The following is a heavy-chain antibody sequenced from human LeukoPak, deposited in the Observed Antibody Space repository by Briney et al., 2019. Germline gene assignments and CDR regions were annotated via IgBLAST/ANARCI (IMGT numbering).Heavy chain of an antibody. J-gene: IGHJ4*02. CDR3: ARPPGY. CDR2: IHYSGTT. Sequence: PSETLSLTCTVSGGSISSYYWSWIRQPPGKGLEWIGYIHYSGTTNYNPSLKSRVTISVDTSKNQFSLKLNSVTAADTAVYYCARPPGYWGQGTLVTVSS. CDR1: GGSISSYY. V-gene: IGHV4-59*01.